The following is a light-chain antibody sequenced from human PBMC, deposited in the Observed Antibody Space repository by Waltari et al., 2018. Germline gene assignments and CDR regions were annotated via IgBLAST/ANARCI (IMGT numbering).Light chain of an antibody. CDR3: QQYDNWLPYT. V-gene: IGKV3-15*01. J-gene: IGKJ2*01. Sequence: DIAMTQPPATLSVSPGERATLSCRTSQSVNSNLAWYQQRPGQPPRLLIYGGSTRAPGIPGRFRGSGSGTEFTLTISRLQSEDFAVYYCQQYDNWLPYTFGQGTKVDMK. CDR1: QSVNSN. CDR2: GGS.